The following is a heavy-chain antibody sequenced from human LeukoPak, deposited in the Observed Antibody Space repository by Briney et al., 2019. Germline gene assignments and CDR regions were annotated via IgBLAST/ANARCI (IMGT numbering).Heavy chain of an antibody. Sequence: PSETLSLTCTVSGGSISSSTYYWGWIRQSPGKGLEWIGSIYYSGTTYYNPSLKSRVTISVDTSKNQFSLKLSSVTAADTAVYYCARSTRRGDDDAFDIWGQGTVVTVSS. D-gene: IGHD2-21*02. CDR3: ARSTRRGDDDAFDI. CDR2: IYYSGTT. V-gene: IGHV4-39*07. J-gene: IGHJ3*02. CDR1: GGSISSSTYY.